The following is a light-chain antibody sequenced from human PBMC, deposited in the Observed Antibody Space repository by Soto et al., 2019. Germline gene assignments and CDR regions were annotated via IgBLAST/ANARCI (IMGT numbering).Light chain of an antibody. CDR1: QSISSW. J-gene: IGKJ2*01. V-gene: IGKV1-5*01. CDR3: QQYNSYSLYT. CDR2: DAS. Sequence: DIQMTQSPSTLSASVGDRVTITCRASQSISSWLAWYQQKPGKAPKLLIYDASSLESGVPSEFSGSGSGTEFTLTICSMQPDDFAPYYCQQYNSYSLYTFGQGTKLEIK.